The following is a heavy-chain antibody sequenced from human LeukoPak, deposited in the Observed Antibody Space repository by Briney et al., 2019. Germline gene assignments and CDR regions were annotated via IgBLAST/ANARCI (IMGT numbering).Heavy chain of an antibody. CDR2: ISYDGSNK. D-gene: IGHD2-21*02. J-gene: IGHJ4*02. V-gene: IGHV3-30*04. Sequence: GGSLRLSCAASGFTFSSYAMHWVRQAPGKGLEWVAVISYDGSNKYYADSVKGRFTISRDNSKNTLFLQMNSLRAEDTAVYYCAKDRPFRGSGILLGLDYWGQGTQVTVSS. CDR3: AKDRPFRGSGILLGLDY. CDR1: GFTFSSYA.